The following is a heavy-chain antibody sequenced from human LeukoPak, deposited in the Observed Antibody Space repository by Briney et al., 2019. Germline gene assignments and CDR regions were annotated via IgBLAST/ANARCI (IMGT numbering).Heavy chain of an antibody. CDR1: GGTFRSYA. V-gene: IGHV1-69*05. CDR2: IIPIFGTT. J-gene: IGHJ6*03. Sequence: SVKVSCKASGGTFRSYAISWVRQATGQGLEWMGRIIPIFGTTNYAQKFQGRVTITTDESTSTAYMELSSLRSEGTAVYYCASVTVTTWAPDGHMDVWGKGTTVTVSS. CDR3: ASVTVTTWAPDGHMDV. D-gene: IGHD4-11*01.